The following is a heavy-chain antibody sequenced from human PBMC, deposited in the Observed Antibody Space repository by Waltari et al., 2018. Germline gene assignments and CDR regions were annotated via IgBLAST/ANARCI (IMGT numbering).Heavy chain of an antibody. CDR3: ARGDDIMTGHLIIDY. CDR1: GYTFTDYY. J-gene: IGHJ4*02. V-gene: IGHV1-2*02. Sequence: QVQLVQSGTEVKEPGASVKVSCKASGYTFTDYYVQWVRQAPGQGLEWMGWSNPNNGDTRYAQNVLGDITMTRDASINTAYLEVRRLTFDDTALYFCARGDDIMTGHLIIDYWGQGTLVTVSA. CDR2: SNPNNGDT. D-gene: IGHD3-9*01.